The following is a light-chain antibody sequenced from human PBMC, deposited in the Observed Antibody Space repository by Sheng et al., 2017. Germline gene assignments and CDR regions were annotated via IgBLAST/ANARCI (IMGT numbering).Light chain of an antibody. CDR1: QGIGNY. CDR3: QQYDDLPLT. J-gene: IGKJ4*01. Sequence: DIQMTQSPSSLAAFVGDRVSITCQASQGIGNYLSWYQQKPGKAPKLLIYDASHLQDGAPSRFSGSGSGTDFTFTISSLQPEDIATYSCQQYDDLPLTFGG. V-gene: IGKV1-33*01. CDR2: DAS.